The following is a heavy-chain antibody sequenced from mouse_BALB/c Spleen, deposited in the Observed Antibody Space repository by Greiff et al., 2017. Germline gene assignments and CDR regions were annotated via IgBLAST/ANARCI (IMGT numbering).Heavy chain of an antibody. CDR2: ISYDGSN. V-gene: IGHV3-6*02. CDR1: GYSITSGYY. CDR3: AREKGYYGPFDY. D-gene: IGHD1-1*01. Sequence: EVKLQESGPGLVKPSQSLSLTCSVTGYSITSGYYWNWIRQFPGNKLEWMGYISYDGSNNYNPSLKNRISITRDTSKNQFFLKLNSVTTEDTATYYCAREKGYYGPFDYWGQGTTLTVSS. J-gene: IGHJ2*01.